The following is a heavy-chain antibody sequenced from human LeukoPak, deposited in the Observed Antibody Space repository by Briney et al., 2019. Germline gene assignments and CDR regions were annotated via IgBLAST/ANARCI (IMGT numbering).Heavy chain of an antibody. CDR1: GFTFSSYW. CDR3: ARMVRGVTFDY. D-gene: IGHD3-10*01. J-gene: IGHJ4*02. V-gene: IGHV3-7*03. CDR2: IKQDGSEK. Sequence: GGSLRLSCAASGFTFSSYWMSWVRQAPGKGLEWVANIKQDGSEKYYVDSVKSRFTISRDNAKNSLYLQMNSLRAEDTAVYYCARMVRGVTFDYWGQGTLVTVSS.